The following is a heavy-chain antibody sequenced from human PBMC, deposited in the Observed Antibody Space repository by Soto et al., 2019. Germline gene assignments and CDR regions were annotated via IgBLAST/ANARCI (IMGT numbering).Heavy chain of an antibody. CDR1: GGTFSSYT. V-gene: IGHV1-69*04. CDR3: ARDGERRVSSWTQIAYMDV. J-gene: IGHJ6*03. CDR2: IIPILGIA. D-gene: IGHD6-13*01. Sequence: ASVKVSCKASGGTFSSYTISWVRQAPGQGLEWMGRIIPILGIANYAQKFQGRVTITADKSTSTAYMELSSLRSEDTAVYYCARDGERRVSSWTQIAYMDVRGKGTTVTVSS.